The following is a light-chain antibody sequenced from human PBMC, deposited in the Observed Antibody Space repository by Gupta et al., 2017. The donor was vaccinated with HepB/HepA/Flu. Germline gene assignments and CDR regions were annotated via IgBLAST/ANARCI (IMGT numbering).Light chain of an antibody. J-gene: IGKJ3*01. Sequence: DIVMTQSQDSLAVSLGQKVTINCKSSQSVLDRSNNKNFLAWYQQRPRQPPTLLIYCASTRQSGVPERFSGSGSGTDFSLTINSLQAEDVAVYYCQQYSSPPFTFGPGTKVEIK. V-gene: IGKV4-1*01. CDR2: CAS. CDR3: QQYSSPPFT. CDR1: QSVLDRSNNKNF.